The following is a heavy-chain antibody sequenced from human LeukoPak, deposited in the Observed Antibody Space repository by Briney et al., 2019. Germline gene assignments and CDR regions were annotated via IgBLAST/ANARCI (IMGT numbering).Heavy chain of an antibody. CDR2: ISYDGNSQ. D-gene: IGHD1-26*01. CDR1: GFTFSNYA. CDR3: AKVVGATIFRIKGHYFDY. V-gene: IGHV3-30*18. Sequence: GGSLRLSCAASGFTFSNYAIHWVRQAPGRGLEWVAAISYDGNSQHYGAPVKGRFTISRDNSKNTVYLQINTLRTEDAAIYYCAKVVGATIFRIKGHYFDYWGQGTLVTVSS. J-gene: IGHJ4*02.